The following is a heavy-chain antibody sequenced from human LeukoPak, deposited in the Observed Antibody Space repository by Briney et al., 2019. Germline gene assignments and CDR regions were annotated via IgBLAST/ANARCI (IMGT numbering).Heavy chain of an antibody. CDR3: ARRYCTDGVCYLVS. V-gene: IGHV4-61*08. CDR1: GGSVSSGGYY. CDR2: IYFTGST. Sequence: SETLSLTCTVSGGSVSSGGYYWSWIRQPPGKGLEWIGYIYFTGSTNYNPSLKSRVTMSVDTSNNQFSLKLSSVTAADTAVYYCARRYCTDGVCYLVSWGQGTLVTVSS. D-gene: IGHD2-8*01. J-gene: IGHJ5*02.